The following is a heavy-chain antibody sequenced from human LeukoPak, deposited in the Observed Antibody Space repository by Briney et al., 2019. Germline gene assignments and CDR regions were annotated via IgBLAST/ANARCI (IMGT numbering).Heavy chain of an antibody. CDR2: INHNGST. J-gene: IGHJ5*02. CDR1: SGSFSGYS. D-gene: IGHD3-10*01. V-gene: IGHV4-34*01. CDR3: ARCRKILTMVRGVSKNNWFDP. Sequence: SETLSLTCAVYSGSFSGYSWSWIRQPPGKGLEWIGEINHNGSTNYNPSLKSRVTISVDTSKNQFSLKLNSVTAAATAVYYCARCRKILTMVRGVSKNNWFDPWGRGALVNVSS.